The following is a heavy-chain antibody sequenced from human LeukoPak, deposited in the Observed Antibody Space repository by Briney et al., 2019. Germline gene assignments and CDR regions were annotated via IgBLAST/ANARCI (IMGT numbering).Heavy chain of an antibody. V-gene: IGHV1-24*01. CDR2: FDPEDGET. D-gene: IGHD1-26*01. Sequence: ASVKVSCKVSGYTLTELSMHWVRQAPGKGLEWMGGFDPEDGETIYAQKFQGRVTMTEDTSTDTAYKELSSLRSEDTAVYYCATEDYQVGATTEGAFDIWGQGTMVTVSS. J-gene: IGHJ3*02. CDR1: GYTLTELS. CDR3: ATEDYQVGATTEGAFDI.